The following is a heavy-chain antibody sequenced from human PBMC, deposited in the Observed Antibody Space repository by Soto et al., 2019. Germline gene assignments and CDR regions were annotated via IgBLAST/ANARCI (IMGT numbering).Heavy chain of an antibody. CDR1: GGSISSSSYY. D-gene: IGHD3-3*01. CDR2: IYYSGST. V-gene: IGHV4-39*01. CDR3: AGSYYDFWSGYSRYYFDY. J-gene: IGHJ4*02. Sequence: SETLSLTCTVSGGSISSSSYYWGWIRQPPGKGLEWIGSIYYSGSTYYNPSLKSRVTISVDTSKNQFSLKLSSVTAADTAVYYCAGSYYDFWSGYSRYYFDYWGQGTLVTVSS.